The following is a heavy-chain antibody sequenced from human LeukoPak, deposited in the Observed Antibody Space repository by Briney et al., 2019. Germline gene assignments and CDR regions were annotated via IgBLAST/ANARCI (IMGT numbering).Heavy chain of an antibody. D-gene: IGHD2-21*02. CDR3: TRDIGDFVSDF. CDR1: GGSIRSSYYY. J-gene: IGHJ4*02. V-gene: IGHV4-39*02. CDR2: IYDSGST. Sequence: SETLSLTCTVSGGSIRSSYYYWGWIRQPPGKGLEWIGSIYDSGSTYYNPSLKSRVTISVDTSKNQFALDLRSVTAADTAVYYCTRDIGDFVSDFWGQGTLVTVSS.